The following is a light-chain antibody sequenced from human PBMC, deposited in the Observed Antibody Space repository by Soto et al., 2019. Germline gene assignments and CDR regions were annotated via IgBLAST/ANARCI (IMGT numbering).Light chain of an antibody. Sequence: EILLTQSPATLSVSPWERATLSCMATETISTNLAWFQRKPGQPPRLLIYGSSTRATGVPDRFSGSGSGTEFTLIISSLQSEDVALYYCQQYSNWPPAITFGQGTRLEIK. J-gene: IGKJ5*01. V-gene: IGKV3-15*01. CDR1: ETISTN. CDR3: QQYSNWPPAIT. CDR2: GSS.